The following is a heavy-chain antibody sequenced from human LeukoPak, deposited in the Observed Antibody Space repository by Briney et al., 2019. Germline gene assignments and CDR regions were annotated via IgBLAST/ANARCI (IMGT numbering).Heavy chain of an antibody. J-gene: IGHJ3*02. CDR2: INPNSGGT. Sequence: GASVKVSCKASGYTFTGYYFHWVRQAPGQGPEWMGWINPNSGGTNYAQKFQGRVTMTRDTSISTAYMELSRLRSDDTAVYYCASSFSSFDAFDIWGQGTMVTVSS. V-gene: IGHV1-2*02. D-gene: IGHD6-6*01. CDR1: GYTFTGYY. CDR3: ASSFSSFDAFDI.